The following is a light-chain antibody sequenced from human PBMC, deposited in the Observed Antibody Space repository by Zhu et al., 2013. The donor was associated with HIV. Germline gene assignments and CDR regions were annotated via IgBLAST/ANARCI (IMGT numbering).Light chain of an antibody. Sequence: DIQMTQSPSSLSASIGDRVTITCRASQGITSNLAWYQQKPGKAPKLLIYAASTLQSGVPSRFSGSGSGTDFTLTISSLQSEDFATYYCQQLSSYPLTFGPGTKVDVK. V-gene: IGKV1-9*01. CDR2: AAS. J-gene: IGKJ3*01. CDR3: QQLSSYPLT. CDR1: QGITSN.